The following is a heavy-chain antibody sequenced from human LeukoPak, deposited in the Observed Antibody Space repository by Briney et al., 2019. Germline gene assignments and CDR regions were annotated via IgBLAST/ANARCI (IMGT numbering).Heavy chain of an antibody. CDR1: GYTFTGYY. CDR2: INPNSGGT. V-gene: IGHV1-2*02. Sequence: GASVKVSCKASGYTFTGYYMHWVRQAPGQGLEWMGWINPNSGGTNYAQKFQGRVTTTRDTSISTAYMELSRLRSDDTAVYYCAGRLDYGDYRPASYYYGMDVWGQGTTVTVSS. CDR3: AGRLDYGDYRPASYYYGMDV. J-gene: IGHJ6*02. D-gene: IGHD4-17*01.